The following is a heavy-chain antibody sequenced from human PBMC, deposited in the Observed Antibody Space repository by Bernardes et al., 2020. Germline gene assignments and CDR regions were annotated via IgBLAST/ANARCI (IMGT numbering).Heavy chain of an antibody. CDR3: AKHRSTVVTAAINY. CDR1: GFTLSSNA. J-gene: IGHJ4*02. D-gene: IGHD2-15*01. CDR2: LSGSGDST. Sequence: GSLRFPSAASGFTLSSNALSWVRKATGKGLEWVAVLSGSGDSTYYADSVKGRFSVSRDSSNNTLSLQMNSLRAEDSALYYCAKHRSTVVTAAINYWGQGTLVTVSS. V-gene: IGHV3-23*01.